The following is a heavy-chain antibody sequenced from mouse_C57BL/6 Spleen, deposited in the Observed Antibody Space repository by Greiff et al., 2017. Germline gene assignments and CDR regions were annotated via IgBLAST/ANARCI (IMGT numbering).Heavy chain of an antibody. Sequence: QVQLQQSGAELVRPGTSVTVSCKASGYAFTNYLIEWVKQRPGHGLEWIGVINPGSGGTNYNEKFKSQATLTADKSSSTAYMQLSSLTSEDSAVYCCARYDYDFYYAMDYWGQGTSVTVSS. CDR1: GYAFTNYL. D-gene: IGHD2-4*01. CDR3: ARYDYDFYYAMDY. CDR2: INPGSGGT. J-gene: IGHJ4*01. V-gene: IGHV1-54*01.